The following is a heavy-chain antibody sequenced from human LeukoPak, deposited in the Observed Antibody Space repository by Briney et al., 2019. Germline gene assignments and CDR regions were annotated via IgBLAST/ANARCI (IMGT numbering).Heavy chain of an antibody. CDR3: ARTIVGATGGGDY. D-gene: IGHD1-26*01. V-gene: IGHV1-2*02. Sequence: GASVKVSCKASGYTFTGYYMHWVRQAPGQGLEWMGWINPNSGGTNYAQKFQGRVTMTRDTSISTAYMELSRLRSDDTAVYYCARTIVGATGGGDYWGQGTLVTVSS. CDR1: GYTFTGYY. J-gene: IGHJ4*02. CDR2: INPNSGGT.